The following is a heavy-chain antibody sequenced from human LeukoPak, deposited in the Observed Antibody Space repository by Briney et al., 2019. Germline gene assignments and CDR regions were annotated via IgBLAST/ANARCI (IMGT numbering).Heavy chain of an antibody. CDR2: ISGSGGST. CDR1: GFTFSSYA. Sequence: GGSLRLSCAASGFTFSSYAMSWVRQAPGKGLEWVSAISGSGGSTYYADSVKGRFTISRDNSKNTLYLQMNSLRAEDTAVYYCAKAKEATAVVPGLSYYYYYGMDVWGQGTTVTVSS. CDR3: AKAKEATAVVPGLSYYYYYGMDV. J-gene: IGHJ6*02. V-gene: IGHV3-23*01. D-gene: IGHD5-18*01.